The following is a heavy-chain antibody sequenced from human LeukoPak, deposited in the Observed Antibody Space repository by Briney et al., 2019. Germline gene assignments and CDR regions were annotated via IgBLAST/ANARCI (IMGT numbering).Heavy chain of an antibody. V-gene: IGHV1-18*01. CDR2: ISAYNGNT. J-gene: IGHJ3*02. D-gene: IGHD5-18*01. CDR3: ARGGYSYGLDAFDI. Sequence: WISAYNGNTNYAQNLQGRLTMTTDTSTSTAYMELRSLRSDDTAVYYCARGGYSYGLDAFDIWGQGTMVTVSS.